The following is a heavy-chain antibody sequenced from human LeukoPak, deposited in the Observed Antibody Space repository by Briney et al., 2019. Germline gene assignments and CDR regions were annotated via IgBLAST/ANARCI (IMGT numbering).Heavy chain of an antibody. CDR2: ILQDAETT. D-gene: IGHD5-24*01. J-gene: IGHJ4*02. CDR1: GFSFSTSM. V-gene: IGHV3-23*01. CDR3: TKRDGQSFDY. Sequence: GGSLRLSCAASGFSFSTSMMSWVRRVPGQGLEWVSTILQDAETTYYADSVRGRFTISRDNFKDTLFLQMSSLRAEDTAIHYCTKRDGQSFDYWGQGALVTVSS.